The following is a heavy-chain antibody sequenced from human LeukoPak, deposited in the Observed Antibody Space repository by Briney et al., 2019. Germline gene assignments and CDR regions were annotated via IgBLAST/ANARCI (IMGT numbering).Heavy chain of an antibody. CDR3: ARVRYSSSWYSFDY. V-gene: IGHV1-2*02. D-gene: IGHD6-13*01. CDR2: INPHSGGT. Sequence: ASVKVSCKASGYTFTGYYMHWVRQAPGQGLEWMGWINPHSGGTNYAQNFQGRVTMTRDTSITTVDMELRSLRSDDTAVYYCARVRYSSSWYSFDYWGQGTLVTVSS. J-gene: IGHJ4*02. CDR1: GYTFTGYY.